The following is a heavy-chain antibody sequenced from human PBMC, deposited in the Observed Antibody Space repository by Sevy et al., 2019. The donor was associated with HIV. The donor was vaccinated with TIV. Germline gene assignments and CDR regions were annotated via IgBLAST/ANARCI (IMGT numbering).Heavy chain of an antibody. CDR1: GYSFTSYW. D-gene: IGHD1-26*01. CDR3: ARRSTGIVGTHFDY. CDR2: IYPGDSDA. Sequence: GESLKISCKGSGYSFTSYWIGRGRQMPGKGLEWMGIIYPGDSDARYSPYFQGQVSISADKSISTAYLHWSSLKASASAVYYCARRSTGIVGTHFDYWGQGTLVTVSS. V-gene: IGHV5-51*01. J-gene: IGHJ4*02.